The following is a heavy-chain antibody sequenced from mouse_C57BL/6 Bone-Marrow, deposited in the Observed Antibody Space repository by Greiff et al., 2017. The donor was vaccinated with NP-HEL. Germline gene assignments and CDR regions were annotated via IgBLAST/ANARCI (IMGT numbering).Heavy chain of an antibody. Sequence: QVQLKESGPGILQPSQTLSLTCSFSGFSLSTFGMGVGWIRQPSGKGLEWLAHIWWDDDKYYNPALKSRLTISKDTSKNQVFLKIANVDTADTATYYCARDYDDARYYYAMDYWGQGTSVTVSS. J-gene: IGHJ4*01. CDR1: GFSLSTFGMG. D-gene: IGHD2-4*01. V-gene: IGHV8-8*01. CDR3: ARDYDDARYYYAMDY. CDR2: IWWDDDK.